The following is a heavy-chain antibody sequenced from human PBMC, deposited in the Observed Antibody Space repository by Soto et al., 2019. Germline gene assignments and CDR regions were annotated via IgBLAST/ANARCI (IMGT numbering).Heavy chain of an antibody. CDR1: GITFIADA. CDR2: ISGSGATT. V-gene: IGHV3-23*01. CDR3: AKSFSSNWYDYFDY. Sequence: GGSLRLSCAASGITFIADAMRWVRQAPGKGLEWVSAISGSGATTYYADSVKGRSTISRDKSKNTLYLQMNSLRAEDTALYYCAKSFSSNWYDYFDYWGQGSLVTVSS. D-gene: IGHD6-13*01. J-gene: IGHJ4*02.